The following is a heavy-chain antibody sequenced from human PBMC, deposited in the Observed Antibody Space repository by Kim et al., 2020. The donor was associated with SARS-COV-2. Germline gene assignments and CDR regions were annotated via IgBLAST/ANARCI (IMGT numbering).Heavy chain of an antibody. CDR3: APFPGVYGTSNWYGDY. J-gene: IGHJ4*02. CDR1: KFAFSSYA. CDR2: ITNNAGHT. D-gene: IGHD6-13*01. V-gene: IGHV3-23*01. Sequence: GGSLRLSCSASKFAFSSYAMNWVRQAPGKGLEWVSTITNNAGHTYYAESVKGRFTISRDNFKNTLYLQMNSLRAGDSAVYYCAPFPGVYGTSNWYGDYWGQGTLVTVSS.